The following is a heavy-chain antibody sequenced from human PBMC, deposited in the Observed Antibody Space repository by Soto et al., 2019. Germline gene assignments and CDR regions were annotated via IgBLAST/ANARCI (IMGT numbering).Heavy chain of an antibody. CDR3: ARDGYSGRSDGFDV. CDR1: AFTFNAYT. Sequence: QVQLVESGGGVVQPGRSLRLSCAGSAFTFNAYTMHWVRQPPGKGLEWVAVISYDGNSERYTDPVKGRFTVSRDNSKSTLYLQLNSLRSKDTAVYYCARDGYSGRSDGFDVWGQGTMVTVSS. J-gene: IGHJ3*01. D-gene: IGHD5-12*01. CDR2: ISYDGNSE. V-gene: IGHV3-30-3*01.